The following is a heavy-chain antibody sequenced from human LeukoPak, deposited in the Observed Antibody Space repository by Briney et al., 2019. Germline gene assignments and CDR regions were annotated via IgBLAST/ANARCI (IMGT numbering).Heavy chain of an antibody. J-gene: IGHJ4*02. CDR3: ASERGEFGGSYFLDY. CDR1: GYTFTSYA. V-gene: IGHV1-3*03. D-gene: IGHD1-26*01. Sequence: ASVQVSCKASGYTFTSYAVHWVRRAPGQSVEWMGYINDGDGNTKYSQEFQGRVTITRDTSASIVYMELSSLRSEDMAFYYCASERGEFGGSYFLDYWGQGTLVTVSS. CDR2: INDGDGNT.